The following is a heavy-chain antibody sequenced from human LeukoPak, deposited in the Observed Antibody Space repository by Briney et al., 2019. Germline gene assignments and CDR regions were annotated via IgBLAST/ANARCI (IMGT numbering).Heavy chain of an antibody. Sequence: EASVKVSCKASGYTFTGYYMHWVRQAPGQGLEWMGWISAYNGITNYAQKLQGRVTMTTDTSTSTAYMELRSLRSDDTAVYYCASSYYDSSGYYPFDYWGQGTLVTVSS. CDR3: ASSYYDSSGYYPFDY. D-gene: IGHD3-22*01. CDR2: ISAYNGIT. J-gene: IGHJ4*02. V-gene: IGHV1-18*04. CDR1: GYTFTGYY.